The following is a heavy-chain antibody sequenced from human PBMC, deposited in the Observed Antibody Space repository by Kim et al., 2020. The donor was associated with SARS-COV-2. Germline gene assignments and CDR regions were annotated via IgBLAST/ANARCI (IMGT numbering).Heavy chain of an antibody. J-gene: IGHJ6*02. CDR1: GLSFDDSA. CDR2: ISYDGRNK. V-gene: IGHV3-30-3*01. Sequence: GGSLRLSCAASGLSFDDSAMNWVRQPPGKGLEWVAVISYDGRNKDYADSVKGRFTLSRDNSKRTLYLQMNSLRVEDTAVYYCARGXYYESVSLSDYYNGXDVWGQGXTVTVSS. D-gene: IGHD3-10*01. CDR3: ARGXYYESVSLSDYYNGXDV.